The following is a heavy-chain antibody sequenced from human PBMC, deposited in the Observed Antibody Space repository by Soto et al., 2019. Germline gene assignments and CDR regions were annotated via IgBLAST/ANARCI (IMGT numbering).Heavy chain of an antibody. D-gene: IGHD4-17*01. Sequence: QVQLQQWGAGLLKPSETLSLTCAVYGGSFSGYYWSWIRQPPGKGLEWIGEINHSGSTNYNTSLKSRVTISVDTSKNQFSLKLSSVTAADTAVYYCARGRRAVTTLIDYWGQGTLVPVSS. CDR3: ARGRRAVTTLIDY. CDR1: GGSFSGYY. V-gene: IGHV4-34*01. J-gene: IGHJ4*02. CDR2: INHSGST.